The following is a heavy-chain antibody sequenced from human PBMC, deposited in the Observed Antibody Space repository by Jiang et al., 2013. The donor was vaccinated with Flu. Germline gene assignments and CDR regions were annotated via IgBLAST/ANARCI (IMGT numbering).Heavy chain of an antibody. CDR2: ISAYNGNT. J-gene: IGHJ3*02. Sequence: SVKVSCKASGYTFTKYGISWVRQAPGQGLEWMGWISAYNGNTNYPQNLQGRVTLTTDTSTSTAYMELRSLRSDDTAVYYCAREGYCSNSNCYTTDDAFDIWGRGTMVTVSS. CDR3: AREGYCSNSNCYTTDDAFDI. V-gene: IGHV1-18*01. CDR1: GYTFTKYG. D-gene: IGHD2-2*01.